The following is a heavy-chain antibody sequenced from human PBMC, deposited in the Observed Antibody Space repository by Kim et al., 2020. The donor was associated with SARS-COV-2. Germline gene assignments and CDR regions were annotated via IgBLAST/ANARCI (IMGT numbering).Heavy chain of an antibody. CDR3: AKDPHYDFWSGYYFDY. Sequence: GGSLRLSCAASGFTFSNYAMSWVRQAPGKGLEWVSVISGDGGSTYYADSVKGRFTVSRENSKNTLYLQMSSLRAEDTAVYYCAKDPHYDFWSGYYFDYWGQGTLVTVSS. CDR2: ISGDGGST. J-gene: IGHJ4*02. D-gene: IGHD3-3*01. CDR1: GFTFSNYA. V-gene: IGHV3-23*01.